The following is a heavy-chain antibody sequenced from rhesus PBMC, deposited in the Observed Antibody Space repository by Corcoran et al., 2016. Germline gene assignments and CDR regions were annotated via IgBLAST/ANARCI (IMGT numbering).Heavy chain of an antibody. J-gene: IGHJ4*01. CDR2: ICYSGRT. CDR1: GYSISSGYG. Sequence: QLQLQESGPGLVKPSETLSLTCAVSGYSISSGYGWGWIRQPPGKGLEWIGYICYSGRTSYNPYLKSRVTISRDTSKNQFSLKLSSVTAADTAVYYCARESGGGLGYWGQGVLVTVSS. CDR3: ARESGGGLGY. V-gene: IGHV4-122*02. D-gene: IGHD1-44*01.